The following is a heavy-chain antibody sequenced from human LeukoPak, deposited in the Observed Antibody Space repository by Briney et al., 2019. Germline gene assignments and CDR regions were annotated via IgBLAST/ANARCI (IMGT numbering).Heavy chain of an antibody. V-gene: IGHV1-69*04. CDR2: IIPILRIA. Sequence: ASVKVSCKASGGTFGGYGVSWVRQAPGQGLEWMGRIIPILRIAHYAQKFQGRVTITADRSTSTAYMELTNLKSEDTAVYYCARVGSTVWDYFGDWGQGTLVTVSS. D-gene: IGHD6-19*01. CDR3: ARVGSTVWDYFGD. J-gene: IGHJ4*02. CDR1: GGTFGGYG.